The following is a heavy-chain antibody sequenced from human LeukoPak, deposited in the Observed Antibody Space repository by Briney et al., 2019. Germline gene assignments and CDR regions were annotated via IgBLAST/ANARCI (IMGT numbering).Heavy chain of an antibody. CDR2: ISYDGSNK. J-gene: IGHJ4*02. Sequence: PGGSLRLSCAASGFTFSSYAMHWVRQAPGKGLEWEAVISYDGSNKYYADSVKGRFTISRDNSKNTLYLQMNSLRAEDTAVYYCARDASSSWYYFDYWGQGTLVTVSS. D-gene: IGHD6-13*01. CDR1: GFTFSSYA. CDR3: ARDASSSWYYFDY. V-gene: IGHV3-30*01.